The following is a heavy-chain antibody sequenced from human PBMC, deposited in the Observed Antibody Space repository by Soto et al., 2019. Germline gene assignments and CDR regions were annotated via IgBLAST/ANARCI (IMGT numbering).Heavy chain of an antibody. Sequence: PGESLKISCKCSGYDFTTNWIGWVRQMPGKGLEWMGIIYPGDSDTRYSPSFQGQVTISADKSINTAYLQWTSLKASDTAIYYCARFPLGDFWSGYSNAYYCYMDVWGKGTSVTGSS. D-gene: IGHD3-3*01. CDR1: GYDFTTNW. CDR3: ARFPLGDFWSGYSNAYYCYMDV. J-gene: IGHJ6*03. V-gene: IGHV5-51*01. CDR2: IYPGDSDT.